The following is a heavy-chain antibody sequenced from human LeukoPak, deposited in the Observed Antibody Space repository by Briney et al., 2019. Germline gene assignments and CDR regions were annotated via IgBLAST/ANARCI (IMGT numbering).Heavy chain of an antibody. D-gene: IGHD2-8*01. V-gene: IGHV3-23*01. CDR1: GFIFSKYA. J-gene: IGHJ3*01. CDR2: IWGSGADT. Sequence: PGGSLRLSCAASGFIFSKYALVWVRQAPGKGLEWVSGIWGSGADTRYADAVKGRFTISRDNSKNTLYLQMNSLRAEDTAVYYCAREWSAFDFWGQGTMVTVSS. CDR3: AREWSAFDF.